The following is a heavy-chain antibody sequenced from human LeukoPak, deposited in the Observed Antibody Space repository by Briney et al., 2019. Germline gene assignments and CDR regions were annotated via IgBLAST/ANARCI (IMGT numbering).Heavy chain of an antibody. CDR1: GYTLTELS. CDR2: FDPEDGET. V-gene: IGHV1-24*01. J-gene: IGHJ6*02. CDR3: AGYCSSTSCYRNHYYYGMDV. Sequence: ASVKVSCKVSGYTLTELSMHWVRQAPGKGLEWMGGFDPEDGETIYAQKFQGRVTMIEDTSTDTAYMELSSLRSEDTAVYYCAGYCSSTSCYRNHYYYGMDVWGQGTTVTVSS. D-gene: IGHD2-2*02.